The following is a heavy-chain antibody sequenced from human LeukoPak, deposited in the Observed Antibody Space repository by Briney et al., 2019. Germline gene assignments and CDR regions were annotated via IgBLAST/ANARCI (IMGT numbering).Heavy chain of an antibody. CDR1: GYSISSGYY. CDR2: IYYSGST. V-gene: IGHV4-61*01. J-gene: IGHJ4*02. CDR3: ARDPDY. Sequence: SETLSLTCTVSGYSISSGYYWGWIRQPPGKGLEWIGYIYYSGSTNYNPSLKSRVTISVDTSKNQFSLKLSSVTAADTAVYYCARDPDYWGQGTLVTVSS.